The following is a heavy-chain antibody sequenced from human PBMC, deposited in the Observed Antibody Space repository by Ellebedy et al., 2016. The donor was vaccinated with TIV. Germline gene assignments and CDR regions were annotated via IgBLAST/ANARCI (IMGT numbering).Heavy chain of an antibody. CDR1: GYSISSGYY. CDR2: IYHSGSS. CDR3: ARTDLRYGMDV. Sequence: GSLRLSXSGSGYSISSGYYWGWIRQPPGKGLEWIANIYHSGSSYYNPSLKSRVSISIDKSKNQFSLRLSSVTAADTALYYCARTDLRYGMDVWGQGTTVTVSS. D-gene: IGHD3/OR15-3a*01. V-gene: IGHV4-38-2*02. J-gene: IGHJ6*02.